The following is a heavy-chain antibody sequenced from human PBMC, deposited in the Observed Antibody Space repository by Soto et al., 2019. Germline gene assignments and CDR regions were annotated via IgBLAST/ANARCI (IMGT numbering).Heavy chain of an antibody. V-gene: IGHV4-30-2*06. CDR2: TYQSGSA. CDR3: ARDYYGMDV. J-gene: IGHJ6*02. Sequence: SETLSLTCTVSGGSISSGGYSWTWIRQSPGKGLEWIGYTYQSGSAYYNPSLKSRVTISVDRSKNQFSLNLTSVTAADTAVYYCARDYYGMDVWGPGTTLTGS. CDR1: GGSISSGGYS.